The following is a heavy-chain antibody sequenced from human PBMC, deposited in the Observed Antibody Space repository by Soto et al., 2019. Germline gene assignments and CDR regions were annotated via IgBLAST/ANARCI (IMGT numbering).Heavy chain of an antibody. CDR1: GDSITNNHW. V-gene: IGHV4-4*02. Sequence: SETLSLTCTVYGDSITNNHWWSWVRQPPGKGPELIGEIYHTGIANYNPSLESRVAFSVDKSKNQFSLSLTSVTAADKAVYYCVSKLGPYYYGLDVWGQGTTVTVSS. J-gene: IGHJ6*02. CDR3: VSKLGPYYYGLDV. D-gene: IGHD3-16*01. CDR2: IYHTGIA.